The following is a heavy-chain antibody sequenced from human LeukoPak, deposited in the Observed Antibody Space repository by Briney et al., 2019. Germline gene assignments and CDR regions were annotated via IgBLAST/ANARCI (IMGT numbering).Heavy chain of an antibody. CDR3: ARDGINSAHY. J-gene: IGHJ4*02. D-gene: IGHD3-10*01. Sequence: TGGSLRLSCAASGFSFDVFAMNWVRETPGNGLEWISYITRPTTLLFYSESVNGPFTVSRDNAKHSLYLEMNSLRVDDSSLYYCARDGINSAHYWGQGTLVTVSS. CDR1: GFSFDVFA. V-gene: IGHV3-48*01. CDR2: ITRPTTLL.